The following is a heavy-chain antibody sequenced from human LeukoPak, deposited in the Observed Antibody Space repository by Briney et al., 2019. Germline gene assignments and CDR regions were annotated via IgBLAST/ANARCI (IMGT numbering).Heavy chain of an antibody. J-gene: IGHJ4*02. CDR1: GYTFTSYY. D-gene: IGHD3-22*01. CDR2: INPSGGST. V-gene: IGHV1-46*01. CDR3: ATVASRPYYDSSGLLDY. Sequence: ASVKVSCKASGYTFTSYYMHWVRQAPGQGLEWMGIINPSGGSTSYAQKFQGSVTMTRDTSTSTVYMELSSLRSEDTAVYYCATVASRPYYDSSGLLDYWGQGTLVTVSS.